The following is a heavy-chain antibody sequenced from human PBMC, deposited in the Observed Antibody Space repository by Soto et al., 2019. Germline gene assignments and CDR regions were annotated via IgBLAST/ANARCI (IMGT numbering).Heavy chain of an antibody. V-gene: IGHV3-23*01. CDR1: GFTFNDYA. D-gene: IGHD3-3*01. CDR3: AKLNPPRATPYYAFDP. CDR2: ISVFGETA. Sequence: GGSLRLSCAASGFTFNDYAMSWVRQAPEKGLEWVSTISVFGETAYYVDSVKGRFTISRDNSKNTVYLQMNSLRAEDTALYYCAKLNPPRATPYYAFDPWGQGTLVTVSS. J-gene: IGHJ5*02.